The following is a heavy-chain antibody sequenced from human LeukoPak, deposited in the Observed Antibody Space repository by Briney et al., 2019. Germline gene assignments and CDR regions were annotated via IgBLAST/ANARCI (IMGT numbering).Heavy chain of an antibody. Sequence: PGGSLRLSCAASGFTFSSFAMHWVRQAPGKGLEWVAVISYDGSNKYYADSVKGRFTISRDNSKNTLYLQMNSLRAEDTAVYYCAKGGVYSSGWYFDYWGQGTLVTVSS. CDR3: AKGGVYSSGWYFDY. J-gene: IGHJ4*02. V-gene: IGHV3-30*18. D-gene: IGHD6-19*01. CDR2: ISYDGSNK. CDR1: GFTFSSFA.